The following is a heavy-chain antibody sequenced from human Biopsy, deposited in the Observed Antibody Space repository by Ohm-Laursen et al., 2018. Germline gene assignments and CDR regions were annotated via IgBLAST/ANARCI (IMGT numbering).Heavy chain of an antibody. J-gene: IGHJ4*02. CDR1: GGFISSSSYY. Sequence: GTLSLTCTVSGGFISSSSYYWGWIRQPPGKGLEWIGSISYTGSTHDNPSLTSRVTISVDTSKNQFSLKLYSLTAADTAVYYCARHGVYGDLPMDYWGQGTLVTVSS. CDR2: ISYTGST. V-gene: IGHV4-39*01. D-gene: IGHD4-17*01. CDR3: ARHGVYGDLPMDY.